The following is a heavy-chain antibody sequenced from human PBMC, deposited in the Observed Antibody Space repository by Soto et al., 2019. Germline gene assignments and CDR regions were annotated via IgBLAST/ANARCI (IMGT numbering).Heavy chain of an antibody. CDR2: ISSSGSTI. Sequence: GGSLRLSCAASGFTFSDYYMSWIRQAPGKGLEWVSYISSSGSTIYYADSVKGRFTISRDNAKNSLYLQMNSLRAEDTAVYYCARSRGYDFWSGYRYYYYYYMDVWGKGTTVTVSS. D-gene: IGHD3-3*01. CDR1: GFTFSDYY. CDR3: ARSRGYDFWSGYRYYYYYYMDV. J-gene: IGHJ6*03. V-gene: IGHV3-11*01.